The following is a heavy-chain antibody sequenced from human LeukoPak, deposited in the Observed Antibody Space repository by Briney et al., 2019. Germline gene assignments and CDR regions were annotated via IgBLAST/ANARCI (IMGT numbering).Heavy chain of an antibody. Sequence: PGGSLRLSCAASGLTFSIYAMSWVRQAPGKGLEWVSAISGSGGSTYYADSVKGRFTISRDNSKNTLYLQMNSLRAEDTAVYYCANGRGYYYVVDYWGQGTLVTVSS. V-gene: IGHV3-23*01. CDR3: ANGRGYYYVVDY. CDR2: ISGSGGST. J-gene: IGHJ4*02. D-gene: IGHD3-22*01. CDR1: GLTFSIYA.